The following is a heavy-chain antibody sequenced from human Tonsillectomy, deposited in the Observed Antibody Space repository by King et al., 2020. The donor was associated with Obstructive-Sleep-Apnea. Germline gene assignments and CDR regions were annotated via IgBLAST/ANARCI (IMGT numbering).Heavy chain of an antibody. CDR1: GGSISSYY. CDR2: IYYSGST. V-gene: IGHV4-59*01. D-gene: IGHD3-3*01. CDR3: ARVDFWRWGRENWFDP. J-gene: IGHJ5*02. Sequence: QLQESGPGLVKPSETLSLTCTVSGGSISSYYWSWIRQPPGKGLEWNGYIYYSGSTNYNPSRKSRFTISVDTSKNQFSLKLSSVTAADTAVYYCARVDFWRWGRENWFDPWGQGTLVTVSS.